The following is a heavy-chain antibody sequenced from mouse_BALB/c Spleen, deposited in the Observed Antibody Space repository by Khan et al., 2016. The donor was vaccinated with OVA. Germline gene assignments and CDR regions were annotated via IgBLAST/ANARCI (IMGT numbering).Heavy chain of an antibody. CDR3: ARSATDYYTMEY. J-gene: IGHJ4*01. CDR1: GYTFTDYV. CDR2: IYPSNDDS. V-gene: IGHV1S136*01. D-gene: IGHD1-1*01. Sequence: VQLQQSGPELVKPGASVKMSCKASGYTFTDYVLHWVKQKPGQGLEWLGYIYPSNDDSESTERFKGKATLTLDKSSSTAYMALSSLTSADSAVYYCARSATDYYTMEYWGQGTSITVSS.